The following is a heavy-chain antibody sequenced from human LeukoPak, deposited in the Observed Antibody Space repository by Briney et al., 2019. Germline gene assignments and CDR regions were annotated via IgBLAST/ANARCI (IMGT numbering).Heavy chain of an antibody. CDR1: GFTFSSYA. CDR3: AREGYGMDV. D-gene: IGHD2-15*01. J-gene: IGHJ6*02. Sequence: PGGSLRLSCAASGFTFSSYAMSWVRQAPGKGLEWVSVIHSGGSTYYAESVKGRFTISRDNSKNTLYLQMNSLRAEDTAVYYCAREGYGMDVWGQGTTVTVSS. CDR2: IHSGGST. V-gene: IGHV3-53*01.